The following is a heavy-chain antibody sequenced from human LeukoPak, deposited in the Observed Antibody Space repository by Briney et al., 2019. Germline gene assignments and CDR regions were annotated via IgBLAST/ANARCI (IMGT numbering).Heavy chain of an antibody. Sequence: SETLSLTCTVSGYSISSGYYWGWIRQPPGKGLEWIGSIYHSGSTYYNPSLKSRVTISVDTSKNQFSLKLSSVTAADTAVYCCARVARDIVATHFDYWGQGTLVTVSS. CDR1: GYSISSGYY. V-gene: IGHV4-38-2*02. CDR2: IYHSGST. J-gene: IGHJ4*02. CDR3: ARVARDIVATHFDY. D-gene: IGHD5-12*01.